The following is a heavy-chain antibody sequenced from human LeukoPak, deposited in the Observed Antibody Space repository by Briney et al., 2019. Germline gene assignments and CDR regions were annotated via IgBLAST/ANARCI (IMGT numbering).Heavy chain of an antibody. CDR2: ISGSGGST. CDR1: GFTFSSYA. CDR3: AKAVVRYCSSTSCSPYMDV. J-gene: IGHJ6*03. D-gene: IGHD2-2*01. Sequence: GGSLRLSCAASGFTFSSYAMSWVRQAPGKGLEWVSAISGSGGSTYYADSVKGRFTISRDNSKNTLYLQMNSLRAEDTAVYYCAKAVVRYCSSTSCSPYMDVWGKGTTVTVSS. V-gene: IGHV3-23*01.